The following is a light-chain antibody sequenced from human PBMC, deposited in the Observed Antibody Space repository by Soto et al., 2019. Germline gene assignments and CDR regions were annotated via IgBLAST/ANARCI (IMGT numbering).Light chain of an antibody. Sequence: QSVLTQPASVSGSPEQSITISCTGTSSDVGAYNLVSWYQQHPGKAPRLIIYEGSKRPSGISHRFSGSKSDNTDSLTISGLRAEDEANYHCCSYAGSRTFVFGGGTKLTVL. J-gene: IGLJ3*02. CDR3: CSYAGSRTFV. CDR1: SSDVGAYNL. CDR2: EGS. V-gene: IGLV2-23*01.